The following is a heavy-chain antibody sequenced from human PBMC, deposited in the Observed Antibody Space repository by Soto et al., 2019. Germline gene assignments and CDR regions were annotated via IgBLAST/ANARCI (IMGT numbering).Heavy chain of an antibody. V-gene: IGHV4-34*01. D-gene: IGHD5-18*01. CDR1: GYSMRSGFY. J-gene: IGHJ4*02. CDR2: INVIGST. Sequence: SETLSLTCGVSGYSMRSGFYWSWIRQPPGKGLEWIGEINVIGSTNYNPSLKSRVTISVDTPKNQFSLKLTSMTAADTAVYYCARGYDTALAPIFWGQGSLVTVSS. CDR3: ARGYDTALAPIF.